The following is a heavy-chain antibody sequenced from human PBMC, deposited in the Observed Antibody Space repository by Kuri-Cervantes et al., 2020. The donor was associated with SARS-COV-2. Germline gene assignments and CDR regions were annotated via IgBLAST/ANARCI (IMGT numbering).Heavy chain of an antibody. CDR1: GGTFSSYA. Sequence: SVKVSCKASGGTFSSYAISWVRQAPGQGLEWMGGIIPIFGTANYAQKFQGRVTITTDESTSTAYMELSSLRSEDTAVYYCARESGRTFYDSSAYLGEPRYYYYYMDVWGKGTTVTVSS. J-gene: IGHJ6*03. CDR2: IIPIFGTA. V-gene: IGHV1-69*05. D-gene: IGHD3-22*01. CDR3: ARESGRTFYDSSAYLGEPRYYYYYMDV.